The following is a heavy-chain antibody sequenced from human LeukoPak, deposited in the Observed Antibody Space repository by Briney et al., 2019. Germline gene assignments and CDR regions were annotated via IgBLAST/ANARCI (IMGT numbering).Heavy chain of an antibody. D-gene: IGHD3-22*01. CDR1: GYTFTGYY. V-gene: IGHV1-2*02. Sequence: ASAKVSCKASGYTFTGYYMHWVRQAPGQGLEWMGWINPNSGGTNYAQKFQGRVTMTRDTSISTAYMELSRLRSDDTAVYYCARSADDSSGYYSFDYWGQGTLVTVSS. CDR2: INPNSGGT. CDR3: ARSADDSSGYYSFDY. J-gene: IGHJ4*02.